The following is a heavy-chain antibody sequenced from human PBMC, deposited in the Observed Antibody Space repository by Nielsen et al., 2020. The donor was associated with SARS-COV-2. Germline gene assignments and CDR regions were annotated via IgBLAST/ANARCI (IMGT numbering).Heavy chain of an antibody. D-gene: IGHD3-22*01. J-gene: IGHJ4*02. Sequence: ASVKVSCKVSGYTLTELSMHWVRRAPGQGLEWVGMITPIGGTTAYARRFQGRVTMTRDTSTSTVYMLLSSLRSDDTAVYYCAREWDDYDSSAYDYWGQGTLVTVSS. CDR3: AREWDDYDSSAYDY. CDR1: GYTLTELS. CDR2: ITPIGGTT. V-gene: IGHV1-46*01.